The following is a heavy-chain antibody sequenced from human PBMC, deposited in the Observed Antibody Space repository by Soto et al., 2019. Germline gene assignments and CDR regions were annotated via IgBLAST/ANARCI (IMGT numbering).Heavy chain of an antibody. Sequence: QVQLVQSGAEVKKPGASVKVSCKASGYTFTSYGISWVRQAPGQGLEWMGWISAYNGNTNYAQKLQGRVTMTTDTSTSTEYMERRRLRSDDTAVYYCAREELKTHYDFWSGYAGGHYFDYWGQGTLVTVSS. V-gene: IGHV1-18*04. J-gene: IGHJ4*02. CDR3: AREELKTHYDFWSGYAGGHYFDY. D-gene: IGHD3-3*01. CDR1: GYTFTSYG. CDR2: ISAYNGNT.